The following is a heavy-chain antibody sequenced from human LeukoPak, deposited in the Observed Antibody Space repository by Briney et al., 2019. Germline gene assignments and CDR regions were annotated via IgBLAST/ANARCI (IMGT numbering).Heavy chain of an antibody. V-gene: IGHV3-21*01. CDR1: GFTLSSYS. J-gene: IGHJ6*03. CDR3: AREMPIVRENYYYYYMDV. Sequence: GGSLRLSCAASGFTLSSYSMNWVRQAPGKGLEWVSSISGSSSYIYYADSVKGRFTISRDNAKNSLYLQMNSLRAEDTAVFYCAREMPIVRENYYYYYMDVWGKGTTVTVSS. D-gene: IGHD1-26*01. CDR2: ISGSSSYI.